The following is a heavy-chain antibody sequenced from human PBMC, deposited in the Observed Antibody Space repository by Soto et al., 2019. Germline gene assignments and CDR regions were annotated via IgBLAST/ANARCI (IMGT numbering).Heavy chain of an antibody. V-gene: IGHV1-69*01. D-gene: IGHD4-17*01. J-gene: IGHJ4*02. CDR2: IIPIFGTA. CDR1: GGTFSSYA. Sequence: QVQLVQSGAEVKKPGSSVKVSCKASGGTFSSYAISWVRQAPGQGLEWMGGIIPIFGTANYAQKFQGRVTITADESTSTAYMELSSLRSEDTAVYYCAREMGGDYGDPNNRKLPSDYWGQGTLVTVSS. CDR3: AREMGGDYGDPNNRKLPSDY.